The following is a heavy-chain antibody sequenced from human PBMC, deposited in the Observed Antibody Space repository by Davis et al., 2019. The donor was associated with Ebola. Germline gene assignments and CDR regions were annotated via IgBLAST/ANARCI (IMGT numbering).Heavy chain of an antibody. CDR1: GFTFSSYW. J-gene: IGHJ5*02. CDR2: IKQDGSEK. D-gene: IGHD3-3*01. Sequence: GESLKISCAASGFTFSSYWMSWVRQAPGKGLEWVANIKQDGSEKYYVDSVKGRFTISRDNAKNSLYLQMNSLRAEDTAVYYCARGLAYYDFWSGYGSVPNWFDPWGQGTLVTVSS. CDR3: ARGLAYYDFWSGYGSVPNWFDP. V-gene: IGHV3-7*03.